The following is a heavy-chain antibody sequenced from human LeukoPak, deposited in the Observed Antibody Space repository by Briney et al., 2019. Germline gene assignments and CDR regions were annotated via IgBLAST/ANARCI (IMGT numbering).Heavy chain of an antibody. J-gene: IGHJ3*02. D-gene: IGHD3-3*01. Sequence: GRSLRLSCAASGFTFSSYAMHWVRQAPGKGLEWVAVISYDGSNKYYADSVKGRFTISRDNSKNTLYLQMNSLRAEDTAVYYCARARDFWSGYPTPGFDIWGQGTMVTVSS. CDR3: ARARDFWSGYPTPGFDI. V-gene: IGHV3-30-3*01. CDR2: ISYDGSNK. CDR1: GFTFSSYA.